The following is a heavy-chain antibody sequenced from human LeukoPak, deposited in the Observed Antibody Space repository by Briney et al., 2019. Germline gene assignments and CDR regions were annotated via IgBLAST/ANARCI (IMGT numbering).Heavy chain of an antibody. CDR3: ARAHNWNDISIDY. Sequence: SETLSLTCTVSGGSIRSSYYYWGWIRQPPGKGLEWIGSIYDSGSTYYNPSLKSRVTISVDTSKNQFSLKLNSVTAADTAVYYCARAHNWNDISIDYWGQGTLVTVSS. CDR1: GGSIRSSYYY. V-gene: IGHV4-39*01. J-gene: IGHJ4*02. CDR2: IYDSGST. D-gene: IGHD1-20*01.